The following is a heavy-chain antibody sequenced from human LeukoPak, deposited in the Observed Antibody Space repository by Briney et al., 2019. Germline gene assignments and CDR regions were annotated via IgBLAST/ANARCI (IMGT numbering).Heavy chain of an antibody. CDR3: ARSKQQLVLGN. V-gene: IGHV3-53*01. CDR1: GFTFSSYA. CDR2: IYSGGAT. Sequence: GGSLRLSCAASGFTFSSYAMTCVRQAPGKGLEWVSVIYSGGATYYADSVKGRFSISRDNSKNTLYLQMNSLRVEDTAVYYCARSKQQLVLGNWGQGTLVTVSS. D-gene: IGHD6-13*01. J-gene: IGHJ4*02.